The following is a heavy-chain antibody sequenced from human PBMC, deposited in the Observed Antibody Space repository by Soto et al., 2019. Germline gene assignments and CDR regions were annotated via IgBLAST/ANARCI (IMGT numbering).Heavy chain of an antibody. CDR1: GGPISTVGHY. Sequence: SETLSLTCSVSGGPISTVGHYWTWIRQPPGKGLEWIGSIYHTGSTYYSKSLRSRLTMSVDTSKSQFSLRLSSVTAADTAVYYCARATGTLRSRNCDYWGQGSLVTVSS. D-gene: IGHD1-1*01. V-gene: IGHV4-31*03. CDR2: IYHTGST. J-gene: IGHJ4*02. CDR3: ARATGTLRSRNCDY.